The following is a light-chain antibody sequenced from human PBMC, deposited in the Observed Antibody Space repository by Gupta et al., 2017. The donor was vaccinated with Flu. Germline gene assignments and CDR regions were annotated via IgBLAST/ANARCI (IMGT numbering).Light chain of an antibody. CDR1: QNIDEY. J-gene: IGKJ1*01. Sequence: PSSLSAAVGGSATITWRASQNIDEYLDWYQQRPGQDPTPLIYNASRVECGVPSRFSGSGSGTDFTLSINNRQPEDFATYHCQQKNSSPFTFGQGTQV. V-gene: IGKV1-39*01. CDR3: QQKNSSPFT. CDR2: NAS.